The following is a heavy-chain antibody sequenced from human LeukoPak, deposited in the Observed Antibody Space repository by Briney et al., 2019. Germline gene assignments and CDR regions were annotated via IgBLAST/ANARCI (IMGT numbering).Heavy chain of an antibody. CDR3: AKAGYGDYSSNI. D-gene: IGHD4-17*01. Sequence: GGSLGLSCAASGVSFSTSAMSWVRQAPGKGLEWVSAISGSGGSTYYADSVKGRFTISRDNSKNTLYLQMNSLRAEDTAVYYCAKAGYGDYSSNIWGQGTMVTVSS. V-gene: IGHV3-23*01. J-gene: IGHJ3*02. CDR2: ISGSGGST. CDR1: GVSFSTSA.